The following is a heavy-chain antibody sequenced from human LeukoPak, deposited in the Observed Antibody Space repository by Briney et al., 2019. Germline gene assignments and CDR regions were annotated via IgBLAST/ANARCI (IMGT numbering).Heavy chain of an antibody. CDR2: ISYDGSSK. D-gene: IGHD3-10*01. CDR3: AKDLSKGLLYRRGMYYFDY. Sequence: PGGSLRLSCVVSGFSFSSYGMHWVRQAPGKGLEWVAVISYDGSSKYYADSVRGRFTISRDNSKNTLYLQMNSLRAEDTAVYYCAKDLSKGLLYRRGMYYFDYWGQGTLVTVSS. J-gene: IGHJ4*02. CDR1: GFSFSSYG. V-gene: IGHV3-30*18.